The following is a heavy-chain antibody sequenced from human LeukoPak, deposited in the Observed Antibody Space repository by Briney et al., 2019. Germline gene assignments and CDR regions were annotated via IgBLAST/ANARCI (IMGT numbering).Heavy chain of an antibody. CDR3: ARRSSFGSGNYLDY. J-gene: IGHJ4*02. Sequence: GGSLRLSCAASGFTFSSYAMSWVRQAPGKGLEWVSAISGSGGSTYYADSVKGRVTISRDNAKNSLYLQMHSLRAEDTAVYYCARRSSFGSGNYLDYWGQGTLVTVSS. CDR1: GFTFSSYA. CDR2: ISGSGGST. D-gene: IGHD3-10*01. V-gene: IGHV3-23*01.